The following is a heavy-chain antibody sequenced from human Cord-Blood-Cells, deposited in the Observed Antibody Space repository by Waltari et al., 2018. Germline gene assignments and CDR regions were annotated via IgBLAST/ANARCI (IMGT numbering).Heavy chain of an antibody. D-gene: IGHD3-22*01. CDR1: GGPISSYY. CDR2: IYTSGST. CDR3: ARDNSSGYYYYYYYMDV. V-gene: IGHV4-4*07. J-gene: IGHJ6*03. Sequence: QVQLQESGPGLVKPSENLSLTCTVSGGPISSYYWSWIRQPAGKGLEWIGRIYTSGSTNYNPSLKSRVTMSVDTSKNQFSLKLSSVTAADTAVYYCARDNSSGYYYYYYYMDVWGKGTTVTVSS.